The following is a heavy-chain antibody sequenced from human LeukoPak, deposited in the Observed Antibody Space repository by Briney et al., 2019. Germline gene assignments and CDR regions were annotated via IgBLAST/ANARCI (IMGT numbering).Heavy chain of an antibody. CDR2: IDPSDSDT. CDR3: ARPGWADRSNLEY. J-gene: IGHJ4*02. Sequence: GESLKISCKASGYIFINYWIIWVRQMPGKGLEWMGKIDPSDSDTRYSPSFQGHVTISADDSFDTVYLQWSSLKASDTAMYYCARPGWADRSNLEYWGQGTLVTVSS. V-gene: IGHV5-10-1*01. D-gene: IGHD1-14*01. CDR1: GYIFINYW.